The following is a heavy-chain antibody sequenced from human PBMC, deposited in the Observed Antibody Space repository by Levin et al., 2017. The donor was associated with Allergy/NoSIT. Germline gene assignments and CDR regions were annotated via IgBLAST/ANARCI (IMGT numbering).Heavy chain of an antibody. J-gene: IGHJ4*02. V-gene: IGHV3-21*01. D-gene: IGHD5-12*01. Sequence: GESLKISCAASGFTFSSYSMNWVRQAPGKGLEWVSSISSSSSYIYYADSVKGRFTISRDNAKNSLYLQMNSLRAEDTAVYYCARTYSGYDFFFDYWGQGTLVTVSS. CDR1: GFTFSSYS. CDR2: ISSSSSYI. CDR3: ARTYSGYDFFFDY.